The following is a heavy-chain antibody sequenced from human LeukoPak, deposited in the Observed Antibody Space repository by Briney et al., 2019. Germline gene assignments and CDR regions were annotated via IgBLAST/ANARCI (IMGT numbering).Heavy chain of an antibody. CDR3: AREQDGGYD. V-gene: IGHV3-53*01. Sequence: PGGSLRLSCAASGFTVSSSYMSWVRQAPGKGLEWVSIIYSGGSTYYADSVKGRFTTSRDNSKNTLYLQMNSLRGEDTAVYYCAREQDGGYDWGQGTLVTVSS. J-gene: IGHJ4*02. CDR2: IYSGGST. CDR1: GFTVSSSY. D-gene: IGHD6-25*01.